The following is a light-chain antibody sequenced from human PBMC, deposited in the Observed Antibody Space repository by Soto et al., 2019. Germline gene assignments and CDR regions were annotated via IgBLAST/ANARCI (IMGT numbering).Light chain of an antibody. CDR3: QQRSTL. V-gene: IGKV3-11*01. CDR1: QRVSSY. Sequence: EIVLTQSPATLSLSPGERATLSCRASQRVSSYLAWYQQKPGQAPRLLIYDASNRATGIPARFSGSGSGTDFTLTISSLEPEDFAVYYCQQRSTLFGGGTKVEIK. J-gene: IGKJ4*01. CDR2: DAS.